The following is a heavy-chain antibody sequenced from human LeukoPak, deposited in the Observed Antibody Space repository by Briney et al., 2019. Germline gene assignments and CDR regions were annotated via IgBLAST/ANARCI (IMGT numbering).Heavy chain of an antibody. J-gene: IGHJ4*02. V-gene: IGHV4-34*01. D-gene: IGHD6-19*01. Sequence: SETLSLTCAVYGGSFSAYYWSWIRQPPGKGLEWIGEINHSGSTNYNPSLKSRVTISVDTSKNQFSLKLSSVTAADTAVYYCAGGSSGWYYFDYWGQGTLVTVSS. CDR2: INHSGST. CDR1: GGSFSAYY. CDR3: AGGSSGWYYFDY.